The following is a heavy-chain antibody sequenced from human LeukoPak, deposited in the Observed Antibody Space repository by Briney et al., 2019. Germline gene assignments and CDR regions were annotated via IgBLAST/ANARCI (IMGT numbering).Heavy chain of an antibody. Sequence: ASVKVSCKASGYTFTSYDINWVRQATGQGLEWMGWMNPNSGNTGYAQEFQGRVTMTEDTSTDTAYMELSSLRSEDTAVYYCATDRAWGESTFDYWGQGTLVTVSS. V-gene: IGHV1-8*01. CDR2: MNPNSGNT. CDR3: ATDRAWGESTFDY. CDR1: GYTFTSYD. D-gene: IGHD3-16*01. J-gene: IGHJ4*02.